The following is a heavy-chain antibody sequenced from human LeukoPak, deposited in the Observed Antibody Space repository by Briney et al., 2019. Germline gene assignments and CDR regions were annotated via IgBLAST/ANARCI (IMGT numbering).Heavy chain of an antibody. CDR2: ISYDGSSI. J-gene: IGHJ5*01. V-gene: IGHV3-30*04. D-gene: IGHD6-19*01. CDR3: VRDHPTGGSGWYYDS. CDR1: GFTFSNYA. Sequence: TGGSLRLSCAASGFTFSNYAMHWVRQAQGTGLEWVALISYDGSSIRYADSVRGRFTISRDNSKNKLYLEVSSLRADDTAVYYCVRDHPTGGSGWYYDSWGQGTLLTVSP.